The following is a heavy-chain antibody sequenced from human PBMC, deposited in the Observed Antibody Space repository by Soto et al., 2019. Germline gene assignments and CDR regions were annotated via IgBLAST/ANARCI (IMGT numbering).Heavy chain of an antibody. J-gene: IGHJ5*02. Sequence: ASVKVCCKTSGYVFTGYYLRWVRQAPGHGLEWMGWINCRSGGTTYTQKFQGRVTLTMDTSTSTAYMELSSLISDDTALYYCMRGASARDSSGYPYFFDPQGQVTLETVSA. V-gene: IGHV1-2*02. CDR1: GYVFTGYY. D-gene: IGHD3-22*01. CDR2: INCRSGGT. CDR3: MRGASARDSSGYPYFFDP.